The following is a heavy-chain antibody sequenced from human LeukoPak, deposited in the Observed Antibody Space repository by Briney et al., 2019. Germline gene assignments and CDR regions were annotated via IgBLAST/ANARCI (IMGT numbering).Heavy chain of an antibody. J-gene: IGHJ1*01. D-gene: IGHD3-10*01. CDR2: INHSGST. CDR3: ARHVGYYYGSGSYYPGGLFQH. CDR1: GGSFSGYY. Sequence: SETLSLTCAVYGGSFSGYYWSWIRQPPGKGLEWIGEINHSGSTNYNPSLKGRVTISVDTSKNQFSLKLSSVTAADTAVYYCARHVGYYYGSGSYYPGGLFQHWGQGTLVTVPS. V-gene: IGHV4-34*01.